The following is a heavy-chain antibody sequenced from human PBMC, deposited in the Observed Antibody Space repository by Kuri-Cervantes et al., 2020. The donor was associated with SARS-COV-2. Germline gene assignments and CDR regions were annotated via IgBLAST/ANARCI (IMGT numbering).Heavy chain of an antibody. CDR2: INGDGSTT. D-gene: IGHD6-6*01. V-gene: IGHV3-74*01. Sequence: GESLKISCAASGFTFSSYWMHWVRQAPGKGLVWVSRINGDGSTTSYADSVKGRFTISRDNAKNTLYLQMNSLRAEDTAVYYCARDQYSSSSIDYYYMDVWGKGTTVTVSS. J-gene: IGHJ6*03. CDR1: GFTFSSYW. CDR3: ARDQYSSSSIDYYYMDV.